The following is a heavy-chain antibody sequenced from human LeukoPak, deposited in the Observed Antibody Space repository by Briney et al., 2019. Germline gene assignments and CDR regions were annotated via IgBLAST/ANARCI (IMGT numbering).Heavy chain of an antibody. D-gene: IGHD4-23*01. CDR3: AKKIGTVVPPRRRVPDAFDI. CDR2: ISGSGGST. Sequence: GGALRLSCAASGFTFSSYAMRWVRQAPGKGLEGVSAISGSGGSTYFADSVKGRFTIPRDNSKNTLYLKMNSLRAEDTAVYYCAKKIGTVVPPRRRVPDAFDIWGQGTMVTVSS. V-gene: IGHV3-23*01. J-gene: IGHJ3*02. CDR1: GFTFSSYA.